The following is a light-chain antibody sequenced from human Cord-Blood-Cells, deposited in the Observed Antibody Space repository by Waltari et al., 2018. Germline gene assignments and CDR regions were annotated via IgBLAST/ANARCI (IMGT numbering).Light chain of an antibody. J-gene: IGLJ2*01. Sequence: SYELTQRPSVSVSPGQTASITCSGDKLGDTYACWYQQKPGQSPVLVIYQDSKRPSGIHERFSGSNSGNTATLTISGTKAMDEADYYCQAWDSSTAVFGGGTKLTVL. CDR3: QAWDSSTAV. V-gene: IGLV3-1*01. CDR1: KLGDTY. CDR2: QDS.